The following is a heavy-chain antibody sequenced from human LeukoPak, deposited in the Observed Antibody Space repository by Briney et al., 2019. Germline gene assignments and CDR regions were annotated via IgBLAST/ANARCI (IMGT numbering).Heavy chain of an antibody. CDR1: GFTFSSYR. CDR2: ISSSSSYI. J-gene: IGHJ3*02. CDR3: ARGLGVPDAFDI. V-gene: IGHV3-21*01. D-gene: IGHD1-26*01. Sequence: PGGSPRLSCAASGFTFSSYRMNWVRQAPGKGLEWVSSISSSSSYIYSADSMKGRFTISRDSAKNSLYLQMNSLRAEDTAVYYCARGLGVPDAFDIWGQGTMVTVSS.